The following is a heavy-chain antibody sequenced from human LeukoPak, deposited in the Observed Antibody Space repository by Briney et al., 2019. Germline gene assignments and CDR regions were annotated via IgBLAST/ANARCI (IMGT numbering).Heavy chain of an antibody. D-gene: IGHD6-19*01. CDR3: AKDFIGYSSGWYESDY. Sequence: GGSLRLSCAASGFTFSSYGMHWVRQAPGKGLEWVAVISYDGSNKYYADSVKGRFTISRDNSKNTLYLQMNSLRVEDTAVYYCAKDFIGYSSGWYESDYWGQGTLVTVSS. V-gene: IGHV3-30*18. J-gene: IGHJ4*02. CDR2: ISYDGSNK. CDR1: GFTFSSYG.